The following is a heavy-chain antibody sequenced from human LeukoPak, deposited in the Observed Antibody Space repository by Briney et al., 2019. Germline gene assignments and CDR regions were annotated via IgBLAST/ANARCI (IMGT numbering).Heavy chain of an antibody. CDR1: GFTFSSYW. CDR2: IKQDGSEK. V-gene: IGHV3-7*01. J-gene: IGHJ4*02. Sequence: SGGSLRLPCAASGFTFSSYWMSWVRQAPGKGLEWVANIKQDGSEKYYVDSVKGRFTISRDNAKNSLYLQMNSLRAEDTAVYYCARDTGYSSGWYYDYWGQGTLVTVSS. D-gene: IGHD6-19*01. CDR3: ARDTGYSSGWYYDY.